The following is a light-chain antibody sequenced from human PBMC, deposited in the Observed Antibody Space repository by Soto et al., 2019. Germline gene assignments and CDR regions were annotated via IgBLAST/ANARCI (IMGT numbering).Light chain of an antibody. Sequence: QTVVTQEPSFSVSPGGTVTFTCGLSSGSVSTNYYPSWYLQTPGQAPRTLIYNTNSRSSGVPDRFSGSILGNKAALTITGAQADDESDYYCVLYMGLGISVFGGGTKVTVL. CDR2: NTN. CDR3: VLYMGLGISV. J-gene: IGLJ2*01. CDR1: SGSVSTNYY. V-gene: IGLV8-61*01.